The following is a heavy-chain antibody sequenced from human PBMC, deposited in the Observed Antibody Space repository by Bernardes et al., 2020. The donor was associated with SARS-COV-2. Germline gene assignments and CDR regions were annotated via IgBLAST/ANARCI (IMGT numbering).Heavy chain of an antibody. CDR2: IKTKTDGGTA. V-gene: IGHV3-15*01. J-gene: IGHJ3*02. D-gene: IGHD2-15*01. CDR3: QGYCSGICNRAFDI. Sequence: GGSLRLSCAASGFIFSNVYMSWVRQAPGKGLEWLGRIKTKTDGGTADYAAPVKGRFTISRDDSKNTVYIQMNSLQIEDTALYYCQGYCSGICNRAFDIWGQGTMVTVSS. CDR1: GFIFSNVY.